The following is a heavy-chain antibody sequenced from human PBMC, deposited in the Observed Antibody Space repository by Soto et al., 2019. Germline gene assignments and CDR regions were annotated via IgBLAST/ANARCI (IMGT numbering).Heavy chain of an antibody. Sequence: QLQLQESGSGLVKPSQTLSLTCAVSGGSISSGGYSWTWIRQPPGKGLEWIGFISHSGSTYYNPSPKSRVPLSVDMSKNHFSLKLSSVTAADTAVYYCARVLSDGDYGGHWFDPWGQGTLVTVSS. D-gene: IGHD4-17*01. V-gene: IGHV4-30-2*01. CDR1: GGSISSGGYS. J-gene: IGHJ5*02. CDR2: ISHSGST. CDR3: ARVLSDGDYGGHWFDP.